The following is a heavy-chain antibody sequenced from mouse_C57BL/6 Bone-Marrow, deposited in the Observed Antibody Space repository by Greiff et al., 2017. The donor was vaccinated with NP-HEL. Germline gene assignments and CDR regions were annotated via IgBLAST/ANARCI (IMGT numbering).Heavy chain of an antibody. J-gene: IGHJ3*01. D-gene: IGHD1-1*01. Sequence: VQVVESGPELVKPGASVKISCKASGYAFSSSWMNWVKQRPGKGLEWIGRIYPGDGDTNYNGKFKGKATLTADKSSSTAYMQLSSLTSEDSAVYFCARSRVLRTWFAYWGQGTLVTVSA. CDR3: ARSRVLRTWFAY. V-gene: IGHV1-82*01. CDR2: IYPGDGDT. CDR1: GYAFSSSW.